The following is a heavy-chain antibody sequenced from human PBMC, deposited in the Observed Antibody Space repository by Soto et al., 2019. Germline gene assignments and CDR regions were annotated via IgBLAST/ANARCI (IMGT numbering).Heavy chain of an antibody. CDR2: IKEDGSEK. CDR3: ARDRALEY. J-gene: IGHJ4*02. CDR1: GFTFSNSW. V-gene: IGHV3-7*01. Sequence: GGSLRLSCAASGFTFSNSWMSWVRQAPGKGLEWVANIKEDGSEKYYVDSVKDRFIISRDNAKNSLYLQMNSLRAEDTAVYYYARDRALEYWGQGTLVSVTS.